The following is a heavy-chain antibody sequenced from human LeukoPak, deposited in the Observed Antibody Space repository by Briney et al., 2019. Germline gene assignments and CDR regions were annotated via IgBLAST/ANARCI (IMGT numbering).Heavy chain of an antibody. CDR2: INPNSGGT. J-gene: IGHJ1*01. CDR3: AREGPLSSIKH. CDR1: GYTFTDYY. V-gene: IGHV1-2*02. Sequence: ASVKVSCKASGYTFTDYYMHWVRQAPGQGLEWMGWINPNSGGTNYAQKFQGRVRMTTDTSISTAYMDLSRLTSNDTAMYYCAREGPLSSIKHWGQGTLVTVSS. D-gene: IGHD5-12*01.